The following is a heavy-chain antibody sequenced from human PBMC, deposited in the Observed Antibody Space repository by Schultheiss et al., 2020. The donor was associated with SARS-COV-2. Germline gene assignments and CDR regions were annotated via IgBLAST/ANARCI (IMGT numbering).Heavy chain of an antibody. Sequence: SETLSLTCTVSGGSISSYYWSWIRQPPGKGLEWIGYIYYSGSTYYNPSLKSRVTISVDTSKNQFSLKLSSVTAADTAVYYCARLDIPNWFDPWGQGTLVTVSS. D-gene: IGHD2-15*01. V-gene: IGHV4-59*06. CDR1: GGSISSYY. CDR3: ARLDIPNWFDP. J-gene: IGHJ5*02. CDR2: IYYSGST.